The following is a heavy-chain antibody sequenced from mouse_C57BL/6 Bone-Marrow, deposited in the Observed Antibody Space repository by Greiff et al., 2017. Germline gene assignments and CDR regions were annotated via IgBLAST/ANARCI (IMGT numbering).Heavy chain of an antibody. Sequence: QVQLKQPGAELVKPGASVKLSCKASGYTFTSYWMHWVKQRPGQGLEWIGMIHPNSGSTNYNEKFKSKATLTVDKSSSTAYMQLSSLTSEDSAVYYCARGGWDGGFAYWGQGTLVTVSA. CDR1: GYTFTSYW. CDR3: ARGGWDGGFAY. CDR2: IHPNSGST. D-gene: IGHD4-1*01. V-gene: IGHV1-64*01. J-gene: IGHJ3*01.